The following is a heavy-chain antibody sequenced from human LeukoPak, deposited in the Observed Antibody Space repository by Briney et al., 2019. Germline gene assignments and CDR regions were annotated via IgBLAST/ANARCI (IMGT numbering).Heavy chain of an antibody. D-gene: IGHD1-1*01. Sequence: ASVKVSCKASEYTFIDYYMHWARQAPGQGLEWMGWINPNSGGTNYAQKFQGRVTMTRDTSISTAYMELSRLRSDDTAVYYCARRSGTGYFDYWGQGTLVTVSS. CDR3: ARRSGTGYFDY. CDR2: INPNSGGT. J-gene: IGHJ4*02. V-gene: IGHV1-2*02. CDR1: EYTFIDYY.